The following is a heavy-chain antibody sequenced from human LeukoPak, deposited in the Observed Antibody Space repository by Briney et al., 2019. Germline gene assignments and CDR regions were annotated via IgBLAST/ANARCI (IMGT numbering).Heavy chain of an antibody. V-gene: IGHV3-7*01. CDR1: GFTFNTYW. CDR3: ATQASYDFWSGLYYFDN. J-gene: IGHJ4*02. D-gene: IGHD3-3*01. Sequence: GGSLRLSCAACGFTFNTYWMTWVRQAAGKGVQWVANIKHDGSEKKYVDSVKGRFTISRDNAKKSLYLQMSSLRGEDAAVYYCATQASYDFWSGLYYFDNWGQGTLVGVSS. CDR2: IKHDGSEK.